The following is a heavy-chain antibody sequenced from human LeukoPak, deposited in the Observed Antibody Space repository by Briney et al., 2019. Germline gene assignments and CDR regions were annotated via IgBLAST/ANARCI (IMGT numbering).Heavy chain of an antibody. CDR3: ASNGGSYSDY. V-gene: IGHV1-69*05. CDR1: GGTFSSYA. J-gene: IGHJ4*02. CDR2: IIPIFGTA. Sequence: ASVKVSCKASGGTFSSYAISWVRQAPGQGLEWMGGIIPIFGTANYAQKFQGRVTITTDESTSTAYMELSSLRSEDTAVYYCASNGGSYSDYWGQGTLATVSS. D-gene: IGHD1-26*01.